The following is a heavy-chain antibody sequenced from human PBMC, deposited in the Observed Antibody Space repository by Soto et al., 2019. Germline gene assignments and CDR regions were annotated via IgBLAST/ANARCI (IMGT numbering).Heavy chain of an antibody. V-gene: IGHV1-69*05. Sequence: SVKVSCKASGGTFSSYAISWVRQAPGQGLEWMGGIIPIFGTANYAQKFQGRVTITRDTSASTAYMELSSLRSEDTAVYYCARDYYDILTGPYYYYGMDVWGQGTTVTVSS. CDR1: GGTFSSYA. CDR2: IIPIFGTA. J-gene: IGHJ6*02. CDR3: ARDYYDILTGPYYYYGMDV. D-gene: IGHD3-9*01.